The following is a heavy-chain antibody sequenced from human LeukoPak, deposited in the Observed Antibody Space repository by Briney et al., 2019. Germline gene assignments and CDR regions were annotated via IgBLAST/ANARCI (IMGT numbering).Heavy chain of an antibody. Sequence: ASVKVSCKASGYTFTGYYMHWVRQAPGQGLEWMGWINPNSGGTNYAQKLQGRVNMTTDTSTSTSYMELRSLRSDDQAVYYCSRDLGRFLEWSLKNDAFDIWGQGTMVTVSS. D-gene: IGHD3-3*01. CDR3: SRDLGRFLEWSLKNDAFDI. CDR2: INPNSGGT. J-gene: IGHJ3*02. CDR1: GYTFTGYY. V-gene: IGHV1-2*02.